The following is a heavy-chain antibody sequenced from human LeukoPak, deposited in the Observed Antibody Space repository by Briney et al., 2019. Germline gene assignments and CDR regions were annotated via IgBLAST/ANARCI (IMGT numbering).Heavy chain of an antibody. D-gene: IGHD1-26*01. V-gene: IGHV3-7*03. Sequence: PGGSLRLSCAASGFTFSSFCMSWVRQAPGKGLEWVANIKEDGSEKYYVDSVKGRFTISRDNAKNSLDLQMNSLRAEDTAVYYCARDVGASISYYYGMDVWGQGTTVTVSS. CDR3: ARDVGASISYYYGMDV. CDR2: IKEDGSEK. CDR1: GFTFSSFC. J-gene: IGHJ6*02.